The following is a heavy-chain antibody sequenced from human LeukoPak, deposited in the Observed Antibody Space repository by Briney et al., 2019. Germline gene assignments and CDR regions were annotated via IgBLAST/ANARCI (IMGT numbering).Heavy chain of an antibody. Sequence: GGSLRLSCAASGFTFSDYCMHWVRQAPGKGLEWVAFIRNDGSYKYYPDSVKGRFTISRDNSRNPLFRQMNSLRAEDTAVYYCARVGRPSHNWFNSWGQGTLVTVSS. J-gene: IGHJ5*01. V-gene: IGHV3-30*02. CDR2: IRNDGSYK. CDR3: ARVGRPSHNWFNS. CDR1: GFTFSDYC. D-gene: IGHD2-15*01.